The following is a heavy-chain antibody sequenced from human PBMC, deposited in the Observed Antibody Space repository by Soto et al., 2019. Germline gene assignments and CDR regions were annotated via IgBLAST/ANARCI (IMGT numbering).Heavy chain of an antibody. CDR2: ISGSGGST. D-gene: IGHD3-16*02. V-gene: IGHV3-23*01. Sequence: PGGSLRLSCAASGFTFSSYAMSWVRQAPGKGLEWVSAISGSGGSTYYADSVKGRFTISRDNSKNTLYLQMNSLRAEDTAVYYCAKDRASGYDYVWGSYRYTGFDAFDIWGQGTMVTVSS. J-gene: IGHJ3*02. CDR3: AKDRASGYDYVWGSYRYTGFDAFDI. CDR1: GFTFSSYA.